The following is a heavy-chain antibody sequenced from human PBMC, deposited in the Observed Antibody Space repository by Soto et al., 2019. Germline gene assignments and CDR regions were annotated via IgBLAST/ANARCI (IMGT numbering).Heavy chain of an antibody. CDR3: ARARVRSKKAFDI. J-gene: IGHJ3*02. CDR2: IYYTGST. CDR1: GGSISSSNYY. D-gene: IGHD3-10*01. Sequence: SETLSLTCTVSGGSISSSNYYWGWIRQPPGKGLEWIGSIYYTGSTYYNPSLKSRVTISVDTSKNQFSLKLSSVTVADTAVYYCARARVRSKKAFDIWGQGTMVTVSS. V-gene: IGHV4-39*07.